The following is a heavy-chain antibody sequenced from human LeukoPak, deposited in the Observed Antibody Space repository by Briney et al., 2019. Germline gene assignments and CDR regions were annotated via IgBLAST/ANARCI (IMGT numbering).Heavy chain of an antibody. D-gene: IGHD2-2*01. V-gene: IGHV1-3*01. Sequence: ASVKVSCKASGYTFTDYAGHWVCRAPGQRLGWMGWVNAGNGDTKYSQKFQGRVTITRDTSASIVYMELSSLISEDTALYSCARGSTSDWPFDYWGQGTRVTVSS. CDR3: ARGSTSDWPFDY. J-gene: IGHJ4*02. CDR2: VNAGNGDT. CDR1: GYTFTDYA.